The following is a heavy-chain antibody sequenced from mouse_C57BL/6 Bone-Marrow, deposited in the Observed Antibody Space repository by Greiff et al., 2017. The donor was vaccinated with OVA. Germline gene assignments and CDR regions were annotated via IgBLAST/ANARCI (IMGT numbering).Heavy chain of an antibody. CDR1: GFSFNTYA. J-gene: IGHJ2*01. D-gene: IGHD2-1*01. CDR2: IRSKSNNYAT. V-gene: IGHV10-1*01. Sequence: EVKLVESGGGLVQPKGSLKLSCAASGFSFNTYAMNWVRQAPGKGLEWVARIRSKSNNYATYYADSVKDRFTISRDDSESMLYLQMNNLKTEDTAMYYCVRQRYGNYPYYFDYWGQGTTLTVSS. CDR3: VRQRYGNYPYYFDY.